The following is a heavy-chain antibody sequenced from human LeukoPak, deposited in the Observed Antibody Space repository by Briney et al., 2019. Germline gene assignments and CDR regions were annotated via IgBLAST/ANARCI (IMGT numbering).Heavy chain of an antibody. D-gene: IGHD4-23*01. V-gene: IGHV4-61*02. CDR3: ARDEMTTVVD. CDR1: GGSISSSSYY. Sequence: PSETLSLTCTVSGGSISSSSYYWSWIRQPAGKGLEWIGRIYTSGSTNYNPSLKSRVTISVDTSKNQSSLKLSSVTAADTAVYYCARDEMTTVVDWGQGTLVTVSS. J-gene: IGHJ4*02. CDR2: IYTSGST.